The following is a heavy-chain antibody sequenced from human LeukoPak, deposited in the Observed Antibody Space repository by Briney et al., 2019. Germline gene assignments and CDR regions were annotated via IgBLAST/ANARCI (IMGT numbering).Heavy chain of an antibody. CDR3: ARQKEVLLWFGEYRFDYFDY. D-gene: IGHD3-10*01. CDR1: GGSISSSSYY. Sequence: SETLSLTCTVSGGSISSSSYYWGWIRQPPGKGLEWIGSIYYSGSTYYNPSLKSRVTISVDTSKNQFSLKLSSVTAADTAVYYCARQKEVLLWFGEYRFDYFDYWGQGTLVTVSS. J-gene: IGHJ4*02. V-gene: IGHV4-39*01. CDR2: IYYSGST.